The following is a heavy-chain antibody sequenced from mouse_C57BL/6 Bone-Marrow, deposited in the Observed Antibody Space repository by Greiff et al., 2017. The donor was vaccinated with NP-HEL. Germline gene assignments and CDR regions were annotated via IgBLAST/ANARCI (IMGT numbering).Heavy chain of an antibody. CDR2: IDPENGDT. J-gene: IGHJ3*01. V-gene: IGHV14-4*01. CDR3: TTWDGLAY. CDR1: GFNIKDDY. D-gene: IGHD4-1*01. Sequence: EVQLQQSGAELVRPGASVKLSCTASGFNIKDDYMHWVKQRPEQGLEWIGWIDPENGDTEYASKFQGKATITADTSSNTAYLQLSSLTSEDTAVYYCTTWDGLAYWGKGTLVTVSA.